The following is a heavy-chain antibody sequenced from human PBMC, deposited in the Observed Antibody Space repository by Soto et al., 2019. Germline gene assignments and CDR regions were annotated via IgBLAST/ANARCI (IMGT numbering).Heavy chain of an antibody. CDR3: AKDRGYSYRAGFDY. V-gene: IGHV3-30*18. CDR2: ISYAGSNK. CDR1: GFTFSSYG. Sequence: QVQLVESGGGVVQPGRSLRLSCAASGFTFSSYGMHWVRQAPGKGLEWVAVISYAGSNKYYADSVKGRFTISRDNFKNTLYLKMNSLRAEDTAVYYCAKDRGYSYRAGFDYWGQGTLVTVSS. J-gene: IGHJ4*02. D-gene: IGHD5-18*01.